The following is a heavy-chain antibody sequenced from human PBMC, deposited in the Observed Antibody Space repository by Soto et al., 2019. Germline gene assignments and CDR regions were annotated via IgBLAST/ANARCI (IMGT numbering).Heavy chain of an antibody. CDR1: GFTFFAYA. D-gene: IGHD6-19*01. CDR2: ISGSGGYT. J-gene: IGHJ4*02. Sequence: EGQLLESGGGLVQPGGSLRLSCAASGFTFFAYAMTWVRQAPGKGLEWVSTISGSGGYTYYADSVKGRFTISRDSSKNTLYLQIHSLRAEDTAIYYCAKADGEQWLIPHLDNWGQGTLVTVS. CDR3: AKADGEQWLIPHLDN. V-gene: IGHV3-23*01.